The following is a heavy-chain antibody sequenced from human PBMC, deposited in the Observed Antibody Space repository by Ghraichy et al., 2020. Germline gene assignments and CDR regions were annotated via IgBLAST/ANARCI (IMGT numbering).Heavy chain of an antibody. D-gene: IGHD2-21*02. J-gene: IGHJ3*01. CDR2: IKPDGSDK. CDR1: GFTFSRYW. CDR3: ARDPFCNGDCYYGAFDF. Sequence: GGSLRLSCAGSGFTFSRYWMSWVRQAPGKGLEWVANIKPDGSDKYYVDSLKGRFTISRDNAKNSLYLQGSSLRAEDTAVYYYARDPFCNGDCYYGAFDFWGQGTMVTVSS. V-gene: IGHV3-7*03.